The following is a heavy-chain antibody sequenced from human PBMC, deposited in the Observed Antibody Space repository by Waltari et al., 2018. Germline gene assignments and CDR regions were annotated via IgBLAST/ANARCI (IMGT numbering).Heavy chain of an antibody. CDR2: INHRRST. Sequence: QVQLQQWGAGLLKHSETLSLTCTVYGRSFSVYYWSWIRQPPGKGLEWIGEINHRRSTNYNPSLKSRVTISLDTSKNQFSLNLTSVTAADTAVYYCARETYYGSGSYPLDWGQGTLVTVSS. CDR3: ARETYYGSGSYPLD. CDR1: GRSFSVYY. V-gene: IGHV4-34*02. D-gene: IGHD3-10*01. J-gene: IGHJ4*02.